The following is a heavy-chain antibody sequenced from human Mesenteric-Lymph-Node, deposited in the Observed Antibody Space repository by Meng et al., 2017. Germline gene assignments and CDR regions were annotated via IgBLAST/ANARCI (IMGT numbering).Heavy chain of an antibody. CDR2: IYYSGST. J-gene: IGHJ6*02. D-gene: IGHD6-19*01. Sequence: GSLRLSCTVSGGSISSGGYYWSWIRQHPGKGLEWIGYIYYSGSTNYNPSLKSRVTISVDTSKNQFSLKLSSVTAADTAVYYCARANRDVGSGWYLPYYYYYGMDVWGQGTTVTVSS. CDR3: ARANRDVGSGWYLPYYYYYGMDV. V-gene: IGHV4-61*08. CDR1: GGSISSGGYY.